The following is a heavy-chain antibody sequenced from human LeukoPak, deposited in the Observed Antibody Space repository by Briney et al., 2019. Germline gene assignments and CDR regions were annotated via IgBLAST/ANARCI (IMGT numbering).Heavy chain of an antibody. Sequence: PSETLSLTCTVSGGSISSGGYYWSWIRQPPGKGLEWIGYIYHSGSTFYNPSLKSRVTISVDRSKNQFSLKLSSVTAADTAVYYCARYHNGYDDFWGQGTLVTVSS. J-gene: IGHJ4*02. CDR2: IYHSGST. CDR1: GGSISSGGYY. CDR3: ARYHNGYDDF. D-gene: IGHD5-12*01. V-gene: IGHV4-30-2*01.